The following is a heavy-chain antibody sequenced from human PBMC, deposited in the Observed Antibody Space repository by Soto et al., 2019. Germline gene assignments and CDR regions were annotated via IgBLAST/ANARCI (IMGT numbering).Heavy chain of an antibody. CDR2: IKSKTDGGTT. J-gene: IGHJ4*02. CDR1: GFTFSNAW. Sequence: GGSLRLSCAASGFTFSNAWMNWFRQAPGKGLEWVGRIKSKTDGGTTDYAAPVKGRFTISRDGSKNTLYLQMNSLKTEDTAVYYCTTDDPIAAAGYWGQGTLVTVSS. CDR3: TTDDPIAAAGY. V-gene: IGHV3-15*07. D-gene: IGHD6-13*01.